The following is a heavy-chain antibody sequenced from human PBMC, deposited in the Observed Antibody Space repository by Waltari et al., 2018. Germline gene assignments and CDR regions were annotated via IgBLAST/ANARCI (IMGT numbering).Heavy chain of an antibody. CDR1: GGSISSSNW. CDR2: IYHSGST. V-gene: IGHV4-4*02. D-gene: IGHD1-26*01. J-gene: IGHJ4*02. CDR3: ARLGVGATTDDY. Sequence: QVQLQESGPGLVKPSGTLSLTCAVSGGSISSSNWWSWVRQPPGKGLEWIGEIYHSGSTNATPSLRGRVTISVDKSKNQFSLKLSSVTAADTAVYYCARLGVGATTDDYWGQGTLVTVSS.